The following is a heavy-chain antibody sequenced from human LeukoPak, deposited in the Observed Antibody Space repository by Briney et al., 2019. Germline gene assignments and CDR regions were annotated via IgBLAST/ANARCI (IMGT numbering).Heavy chain of an antibody. CDR3: ARGAISVVVPAAIDY. J-gene: IGHJ4*02. CDR1: GYTFTSYG. D-gene: IGHD2-2*01. V-gene: IGHV1-18*04. CDR2: ISAYNGNT. Sequence: ASVKVSCKASGYTFTSYGISWVRQAPGQGLEWMGWISAYNGNTNYAQKLQGRVTMTTDTSTSTAYMELRSLRPDDTAVYYCARGAISVVVPAAIDYWGQGTLVTVSS.